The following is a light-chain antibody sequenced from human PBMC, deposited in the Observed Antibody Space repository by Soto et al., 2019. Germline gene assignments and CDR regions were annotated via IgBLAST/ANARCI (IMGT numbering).Light chain of an antibody. CDR2: AAS. V-gene: IGKV1-9*01. J-gene: IGKJ4*01. Sequence: DIQMTQSPSTLSGSVGDRVTITCRASQDIAIYLAWYQQKPGEAPKLLIYAASTLYGGVPSRFSGSGSGTDFALTITSLQAEDFATYYCQQLRMYPSTFGGGPRWIS. CDR1: QDIAIY. CDR3: QQLRMYPST.